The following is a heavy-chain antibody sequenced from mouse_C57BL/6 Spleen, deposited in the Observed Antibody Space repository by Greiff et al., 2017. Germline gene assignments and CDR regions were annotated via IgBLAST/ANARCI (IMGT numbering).Heavy chain of an antibody. V-gene: IGHV1-52*01. CDR2: IDPSDSET. J-gene: IGHJ4*01. CDR3: ARGGLYSNYEGYYAMDY. CDR1: GYTFTSYW. D-gene: IGHD2-5*01. Sequence: QVQLQQPGAELVRPGSSVKLSCKASGYTFTSYWMHWVKQRPIQGLEWIGNIDPSDSETHYNQKFKDKATLTVDKSSSTAYMQLSSLTSEDSAVYYCARGGLYSNYEGYYAMDYWGQGTSGTVSS.